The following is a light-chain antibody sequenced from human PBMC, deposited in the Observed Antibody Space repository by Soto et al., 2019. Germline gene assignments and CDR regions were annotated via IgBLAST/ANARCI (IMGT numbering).Light chain of an antibody. V-gene: IGKV3-11*01. CDR3: QQRTNWPPFT. CDR1: QSVSSN. CDR2: DVS. J-gene: IGKJ3*01. Sequence: IVLTQSPATLSLSPGERATLSCRASQSVSSNVAWYQQKPGQAPRLLIYDVSNRATGIPARSSGSGSGTDYTLTISSLEPEDFAVYYCQQRTNWPPFTFGPGTKVDIK.